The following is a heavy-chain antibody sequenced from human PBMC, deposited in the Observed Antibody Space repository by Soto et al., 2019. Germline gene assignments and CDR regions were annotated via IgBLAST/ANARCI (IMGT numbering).Heavy chain of an antibody. V-gene: IGHV1-3*01. Sequence: ASVKVSCKASGYTFTRYTMNWVRQAPGQRREWMGWINPDNGDTKSSQKFQDRVIITRDTSASTAYMDLSSLRYEDTAVYCCGRGIAAGQLDPWGQGTLVTVSS. CDR3: GRGIAAGQLDP. CDR2: INPDNGDT. D-gene: IGHD6-13*01. J-gene: IGHJ5*02. CDR1: GYTFTRYT.